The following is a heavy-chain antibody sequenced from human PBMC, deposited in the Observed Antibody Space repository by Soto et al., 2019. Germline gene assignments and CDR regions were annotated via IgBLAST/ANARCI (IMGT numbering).Heavy chain of an antibody. CDR1: GYTFSTYD. CDR3: ARIKERSGPTYFDY. CDR2: MNPNTGNT. J-gene: IGHJ4*02. V-gene: IGHV1-8*01. Sequence: QEQLVQSGAEVKKPGSSVKISCKTSGYTFSTYDINWVRQAPGQGLEWMGWMNPNTGNTGYAQKFRVRVTLTRDNSISTGYMELMSLKTEAPAVYFCARIKERSGPTYFDYWGPGTLVTVSS.